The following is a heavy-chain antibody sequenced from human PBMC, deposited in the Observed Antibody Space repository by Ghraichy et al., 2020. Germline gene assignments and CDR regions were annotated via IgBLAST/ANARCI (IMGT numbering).Heavy chain of an antibody. V-gene: IGHV1-18*01. Sequence: ASVKVSCKASGYTFTSYGISWVRQAPGQGLEWMGWISAYNGNTNYAQKLQGRVTMTTDTSTSKAYMELRSLRSDDTAVYYCARQYSSSGYGGYYYYYGMDVWGQGTTVTVSS. CDR2: ISAYNGNT. D-gene: IGHD6-13*01. J-gene: IGHJ6*02. CDR3: ARQYSSSGYGGYYYYYGMDV. CDR1: GYTFTSYG.